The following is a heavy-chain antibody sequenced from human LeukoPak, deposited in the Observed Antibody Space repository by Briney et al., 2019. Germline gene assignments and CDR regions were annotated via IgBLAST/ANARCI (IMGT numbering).Heavy chain of an antibody. J-gene: IGHJ4*02. Sequence: GGSLRLSCAACGFTFSSYAMSWVRQAPGKGLEWVSAISGSGGSTYYADSVKGRFTISRDNSKNTLYLQMNTLRAEDTAVYYCAKDTEAIFGVVVPYFDYWGQGTLVTVS. CDR3: AKDTEAIFGVVVPYFDY. D-gene: IGHD3-3*01. CDR1: GFTFSSYA. CDR2: ISGSGGST. V-gene: IGHV3-23*01.